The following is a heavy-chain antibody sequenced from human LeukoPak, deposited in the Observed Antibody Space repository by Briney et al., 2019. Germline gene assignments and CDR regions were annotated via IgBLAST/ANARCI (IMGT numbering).Heavy chain of an antibody. CDR3: ARDLDCSSTSCYVGMDV. CDR2: VYYSGST. Sequence: SETLSLTCTVSGGSISSGGYYWSWIRQHPGKGLEWIGSVYYSGSTNYSPSLQGRVIISLDTSRNQFSLKLSSVTAADTAVYYCARDLDCSSTSCYVGMDVWGQGTTVTVSS. V-gene: IGHV4-31*03. J-gene: IGHJ6*02. D-gene: IGHD2-2*01. CDR1: GGSISSGGYY.